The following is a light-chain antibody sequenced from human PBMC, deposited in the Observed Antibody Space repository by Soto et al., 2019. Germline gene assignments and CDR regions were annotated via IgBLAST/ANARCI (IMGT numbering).Light chain of an antibody. CDR2: SNS. Sequence: QSVLTQPPSASGTPGQRVTISCSGSSSNIGTNTVNWYQQLPGTAPKLLIYSNSQRPSGVPDRFSGSKSGTSASLAITGLQSEDEADYYCAAWDDSLNGVVFGGGTQLTVL. V-gene: IGLV1-44*01. J-gene: IGLJ2*01. CDR1: SSNIGTNT. CDR3: AAWDDSLNGVV.